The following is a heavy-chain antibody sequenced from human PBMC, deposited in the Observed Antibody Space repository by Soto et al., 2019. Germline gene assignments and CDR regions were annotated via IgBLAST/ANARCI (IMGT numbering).Heavy chain of an antibody. J-gene: IGHJ4*02. V-gene: IGHV3-7*01. D-gene: IGHD7-27*01. Sequence: GGSLRLSCAASGFTFSSYWMSWVRQAPGKGLEWVANIKQDGSEKYYVDSVKGRFTISRDNAKNSLYLQMNSLRAEDTAVYYCARSRANWVGLNYYFDYWGRGTLVTVSS. CDR2: IKQDGSEK. CDR3: ARSRANWVGLNYYFDY. CDR1: GFTFSSYW.